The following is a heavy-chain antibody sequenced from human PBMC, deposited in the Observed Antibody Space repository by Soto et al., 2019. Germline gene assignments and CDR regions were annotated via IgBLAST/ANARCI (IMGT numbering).Heavy chain of an antibody. CDR1: GFTFGSYG. D-gene: IGHD3-22*01. CDR2: IWYNGGNK. Sequence: GGSLRLSCAASGFTFGSYGMHWVRQAPGKGLEWVAVIWYNGGNKYHADSVKGRLTISRDISKNTLYLQMNSLRAEDTAVYYCARDGPYDTSGLYIDYWGQGTLVAVSS. CDR3: ARDGPYDTSGLYIDY. V-gene: IGHV3-33*01. J-gene: IGHJ4*02.